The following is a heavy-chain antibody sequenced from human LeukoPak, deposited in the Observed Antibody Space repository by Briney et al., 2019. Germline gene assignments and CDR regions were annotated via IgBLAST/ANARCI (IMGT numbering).Heavy chain of an antibody. CDR2: ISYDGSNK. CDR1: GFTFSNYG. CDR3: AKDESSWYSRGAFDI. Sequence: GGSLRLSCAASGFTFSNYGMHWVRQAPGKGLEWVAVISYDGSNKYYADSVKGRFTISRDNSKNTLYLQMNSLRAEDTAVYYCAKDESSWYSRGAFDIWGQGTMVTVSS. D-gene: IGHD6-13*01. V-gene: IGHV3-30*18. J-gene: IGHJ3*02.